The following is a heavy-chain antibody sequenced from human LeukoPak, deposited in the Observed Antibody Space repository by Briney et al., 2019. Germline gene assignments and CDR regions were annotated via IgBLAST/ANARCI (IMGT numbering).Heavy chain of an antibody. CDR3: ARDNSDRAKDV. V-gene: IGHV4-59*01. CDR2: IYYSGST. D-gene: IGHD2-15*01. CDR1: GGSISSYF. J-gene: IGHJ6*04. Sequence: PSESLSLTCIVSGGSISSYFWSWSRQPPGEGLVWIGHIYYSGSTNYNPSLESRVTILIGTSKNQFSLKLSSVTAADTAVYYCARDNSDRAKDVWGKGTTVTVSS.